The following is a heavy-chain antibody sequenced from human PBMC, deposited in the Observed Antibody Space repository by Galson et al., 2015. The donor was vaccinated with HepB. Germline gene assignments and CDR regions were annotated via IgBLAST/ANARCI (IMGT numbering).Heavy chain of an antibody. Sequence: SVKVSCKASGGTFSSYTISWVRQAPGQGLEWMGRIIPILGIANYAQKFQGRVTITADKSTSTAYMELSSLRSEDTAVYYCARVRAVVVAATSYGMDVWGQGTTVTVSS. V-gene: IGHV1-69*02. CDR3: ARVRAVVVAATSYGMDV. CDR2: IIPILGIA. CDR1: GGTFSSYT. D-gene: IGHD2-15*01. J-gene: IGHJ6*02.